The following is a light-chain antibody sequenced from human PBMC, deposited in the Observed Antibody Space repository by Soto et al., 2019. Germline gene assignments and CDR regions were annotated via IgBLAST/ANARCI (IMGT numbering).Light chain of an antibody. Sequence: EIVLTRSPATLSLSPGERATLSCRASQSVRTYLVWYQQKPGQAPRLLIYDTSTRATGVPARFSGSGSGTDFTLTISSLEPEDFAVYYCHQRSNWPRTFGGGTKVEIK. CDR2: DTS. CDR3: HQRSNWPRT. J-gene: IGKJ4*01. V-gene: IGKV3-11*01. CDR1: QSVRTY.